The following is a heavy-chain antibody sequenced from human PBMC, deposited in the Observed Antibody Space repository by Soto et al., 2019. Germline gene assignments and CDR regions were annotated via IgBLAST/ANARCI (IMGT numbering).Heavy chain of an antibody. CDR1: GFTIDDYA. J-gene: IGHJ5*02. D-gene: IGHD6-19*01. V-gene: IGHV3-9*01. CDR3: AKASSGWYMVFGYGFDP. Sequence: EVQLVESGGGLVQPGRSLRLSCAASGFTIDDYAMHWVRQAPGKGLVWVSGISWNSGSIGYADSVKGRFTISRDNAKNSLYLQMNSLRAEDTALYYCAKASSGWYMVFGYGFDPWGQGTLVTVSS. CDR2: ISWNSGSI.